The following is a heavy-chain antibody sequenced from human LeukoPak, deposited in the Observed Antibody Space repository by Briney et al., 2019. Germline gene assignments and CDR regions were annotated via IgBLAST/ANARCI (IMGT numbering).Heavy chain of an antibody. CDR1: GFTFSSYG. Sequence: GGSLRFSCAASGFTFSSYGMHWVRQAPGKGLEWVAFIRYDGSNKYYADSVKGRFTISRDNSKNTLYLQMNSLRAEDTAVYYCAKGCCYGSGSSIYWGQGTLVTVSS. J-gene: IGHJ4*02. D-gene: IGHD3-10*01. CDR3: AKGCCYGSGSSIY. V-gene: IGHV3-30*02. CDR2: IRYDGSNK.